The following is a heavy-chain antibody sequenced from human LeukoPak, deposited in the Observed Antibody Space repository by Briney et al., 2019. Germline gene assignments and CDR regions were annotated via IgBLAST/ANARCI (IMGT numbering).Heavy chain of an antibody. CDR3: VRGDFDF. CDR2: LNHYGGDK. J-gene: IGHJ4*02. Sequence: GGSLRLSCATSGFTFTTYWMSWARQASGKGLEWVATLNHYGGDKYYVDSVKGRFTISRDNAKSSLYLQMNSLRAEDTAVYYCVRGDFDFWGQGTLVTVSS. CDR1: GFTFTTYW. V-gene: IGHV3-7*04.